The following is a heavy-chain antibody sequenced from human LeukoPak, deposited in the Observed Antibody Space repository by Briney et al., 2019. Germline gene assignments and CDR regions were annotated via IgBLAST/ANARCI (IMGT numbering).Heavy chain of an antibody. Sequence: GRSLRLSCAASGFTFSGFGIHWVRQAPGKGLEWVAVISFDGSKKYYADSVKGRFIISRDNSKNTLDLQMNSLRAEDTAVYYCAKVRGCSNGVCYKGGMDVWAKGPRSPSP. D-gene: IGHD2-8*01. CDR1: GFTFSGFG. CDR3: AKVRGCSNGVCYKGGMDV. V-gene: IGHV3-30*18. J-gene: IGHJ6*02. CDR2: ISFDGSKK.